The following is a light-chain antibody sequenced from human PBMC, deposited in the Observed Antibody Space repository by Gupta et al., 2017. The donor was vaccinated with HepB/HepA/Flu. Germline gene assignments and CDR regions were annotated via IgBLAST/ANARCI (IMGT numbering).Light chain of an antibody. CDR2: GNN. V-gene: IGLV1-40*01. Sequence: QSGLTQPPSVSGAPGQRFTIPCPGNSSNFGVPYDVNWYQQVPGTAPKLLLYGNNNRPSGVPDRFSGSKSGTSASLAITGLQAEDEADYYCQSYDNSRRSWVFGGGTKLTVL. J-gene: IGLJ3*02. CDR1: SSNFGVPYD. CDR3: QSYDNSRRSWV.